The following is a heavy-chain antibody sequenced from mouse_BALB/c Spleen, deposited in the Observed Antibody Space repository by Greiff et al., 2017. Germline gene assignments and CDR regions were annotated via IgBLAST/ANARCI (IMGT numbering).Heavy chain of an antibody. Sequence: QVQLQQSGAELVRPGTSVKISCKASGYTFTNYWLGWVKQRPGHGLEWIGDIYPGGGYTNYNEKFKGKATLTADTSSSTAYMQLSSLTSEDSAVYFCASSMITTGFDYWGQGTTLTVSS. J-gene: IGHJ2*01. D-gene: IGHD2-4*01. CDR2: IYPGGGYT. CDR1: GYTFTNYW. V-gene: IGHV1-63*02. CDR3: ASSMITTGFDY.